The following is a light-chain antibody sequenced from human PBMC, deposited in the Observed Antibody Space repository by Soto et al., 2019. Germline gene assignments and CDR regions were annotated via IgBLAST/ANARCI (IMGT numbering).Light chain of an antibody. CDR2: GAS. CDR3: QQYNNWPPWT. V-gene: IGKV3-15*01. Sequence: EIVMTQSPATLSVSPGERATLSCRASQSVSSNLAWYQQKPGQAPRLLIYGASTRATGIPARFSGSGSGTEFALTISSLQPEDFAVYYCQQYNNWPPWTFGQATKVEI. CDR1: QSVSSN. J-gene: IGKJ1*01.